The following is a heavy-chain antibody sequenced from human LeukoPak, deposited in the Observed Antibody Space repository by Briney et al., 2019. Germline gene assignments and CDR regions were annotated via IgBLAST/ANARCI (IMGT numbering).Heavy chain of an antibody. Sequence: SETLSLTCAVYGGSFSGYYWSWIRQPPGKGLEWIGEINHSGSTNYNPSLKSRVTISVDTSKNQFSLKLSSVTAADTAVCYCARGRRRYCTNGVCSHGGYWGQGTLVTVSS. J-gene: IGHJ4*02. CDR1: GGSFSGYY. D-gene: IGHD2-8*01. CDR3: ARGRRRYCTNGVCSHGGY. V-gene: IGHV4-34*01. CDR2: INHSGST.